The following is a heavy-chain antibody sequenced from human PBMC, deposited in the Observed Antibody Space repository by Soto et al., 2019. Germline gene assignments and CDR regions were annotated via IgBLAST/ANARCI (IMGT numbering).Heavy chain of an antibody. CDR3: ARYYGGTVLDF. Sequence: QVQLQQWGAGLLKPSETLSLTCAVYGGSFSGYYWSWIRQPPGKGLEWIGKIGHIGSTNYNPSLKSRVTISVDTSKNQFSLKLSSVTAADTAVYYCARYYGGTVLDFWGQGTLVTVSS. CDR2: IGHIGST. D-gene: IGHD4-17*01. CDR1: GGSFSGYY. V-gene: IGHV4-34*02. J-gene: IGHJ4*02.